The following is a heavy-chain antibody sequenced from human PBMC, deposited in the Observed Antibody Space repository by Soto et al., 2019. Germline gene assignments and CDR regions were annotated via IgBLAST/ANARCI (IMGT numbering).Heavy chain of an antibody. CDR3: ARHGGAHYSGSGSYYDWGNAFDI. D-gene: IGHD3-10*01. CDR1: GGSISSYY. Sequence: SEILSLTCTVSGGSISSYYWSWIRQPPGKGLEWIGYIYYSGSTNYNPSLKSRVTISVDTSKNQFSLKLSSVTAADTAVYYCARHGGAHYSGSGSYYDWGNAFDIWGQGTMVNVSS. V-gene: IGHV4-59*08. J-gene: IGHJ3*02. CDR2: IYYSGST.